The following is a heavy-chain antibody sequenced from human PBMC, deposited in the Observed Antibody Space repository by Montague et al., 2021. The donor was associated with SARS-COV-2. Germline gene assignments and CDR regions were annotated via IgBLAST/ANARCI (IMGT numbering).Heavy chain of an antibody. CDR2: IYYSGST. Sequence: TLSLTCTVYGGSISSDGYYWIWIRQHPGKGLDGIVYIYYSGSTYYNPSLKSRVTISVDTSKNQFSLKLSSVTAADTAVYYCARVQGITMIVVVIGAFDIWGQGTMVTVSS. J-gene: IGHJ3*02. V-gene: IGHV4-31*03. CDR3: ARVQGITMIVVVIGAFDI. CDR1: GGSISSDGYY. D-gene: IGHD3-22*01.